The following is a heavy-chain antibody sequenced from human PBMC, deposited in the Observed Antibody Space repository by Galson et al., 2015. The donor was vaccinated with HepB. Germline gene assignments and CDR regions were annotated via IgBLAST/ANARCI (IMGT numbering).Heavy chain of an antibody. CDR1: GYTFTSYG. Sequence: SVKVSCKASGYTFTSYGISWVRQAPGQGLEWMGWISAYNGNTNYAQKLQGRVTMTTDTSTSTAYMELRSLRSDDTAVYYCARDRPDYGDYGVFDPWGQGTPVTVSS. CDR3: ARDRPDYGDYGVFDP. D-gene: IGHD4-17*01. CDR2: ISAYNGNT. V-gene: IGHV1-18*01. J-gene: IGHJ5*02.